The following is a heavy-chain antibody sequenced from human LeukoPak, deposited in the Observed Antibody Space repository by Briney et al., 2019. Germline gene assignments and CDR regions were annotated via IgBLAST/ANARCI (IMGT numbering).Heavy chain of an antibody. D-gene: IGHD3-22*01. CDR1: GGTFSSYA. CDR2: IIPIFGIA. CDR3: ARGRSISSGHYYD. Sequence: ASVKVSCKASGGTFSSYAISWVRQAPGQGLEWMGRIIPIFGIANYAQKFQGRVTITADKSTSTAYMELSSLRSEDTAVYYCARGRSISSGHYYDWGQGTLVTVSS. V-gene: IGHV1-69*04. J-gene: IGHJ4*02.